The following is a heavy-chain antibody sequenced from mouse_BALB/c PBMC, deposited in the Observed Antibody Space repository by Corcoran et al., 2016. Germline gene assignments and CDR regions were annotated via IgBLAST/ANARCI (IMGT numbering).Heavy chain of an antibody. CDR2: INTYTGEP. J-gene: IGHJ1*01. CDR3: ARLWDARYFDV. Sequence: QIQLVQSGPELKKPGETVKISCKASGYTFTNYGMNWVKQAPGKGLKWMGWINTYTGEPTYADDFKGRFAFSLETSASTAYLQINNLKNEDMATYFCARLWDARYFDVWGAGTTVTVSS. D-gene: IGHD4-1*01. CDR1: GYTFTNYG. V-gene: IGHV9-1*02.